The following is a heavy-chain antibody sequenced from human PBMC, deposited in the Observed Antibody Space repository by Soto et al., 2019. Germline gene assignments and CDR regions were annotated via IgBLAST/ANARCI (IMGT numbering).Heavy chain of an antibody. J-gene: IGHJ6*03. CDR3: ARGVILWFGELSRRGGYHYYMDV. V-gene: IGHV4-34*01. Sequence: QVQLQQWGAGLLKPSATLSLTCAVYGGSFSGYQWSWIRQTPGKGLEWIGEINDSGNINYNPSLKSRVTILLDTPKKQISLKLSSVTAADSAVYYCARGVILWFGELSRRGGYHYYMDVWGKGTTVTVSS. CDR1: GGSFSGYQ. D-gene: IGHD3-10*01. CDR2: INDSGNI.